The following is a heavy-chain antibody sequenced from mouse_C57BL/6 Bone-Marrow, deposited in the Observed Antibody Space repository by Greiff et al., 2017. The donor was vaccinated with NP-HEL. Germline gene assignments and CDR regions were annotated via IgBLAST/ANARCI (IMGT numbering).Heavy chain of an antibody. Sequence: QVQLQQLGAELVMPGASVKLSFKASGYTFTSYWMLWVKQRPGQGLEWIGEIDLSDSSTNYNQNVKGKSKLTVDNSASTAYMQHRSLASEDTAVYYRARNDWYVDVWDAGTSVTGTS. CDR2: IDLSDSST. D-gene: IGHD2-3*01. V-gene: IGHV1-69*01. J-gene: IGHJ1*01. CDR1: GYTFTSYW. CDR3: ARNDWYVDV.